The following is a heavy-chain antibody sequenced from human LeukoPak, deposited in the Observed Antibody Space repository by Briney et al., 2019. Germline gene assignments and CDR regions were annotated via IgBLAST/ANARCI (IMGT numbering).Heavy chain of an antibody. V-gene: IGHV4-4*07. D-gene: IGHD3-3*01. J-gene: IGHJ5*02. CDR3: ARVYYDFWSGYHYNWFDP. CDR1: GGSISSYY. CDR2: IYTSGST. Sequence: SETLSLTCTVSGGSISSYYWSWIRQPAGKGLEWIGRIYTSGSTNYNPSLKSRVTMSVDTSKNQFSLKLSSVTAADTAVYHCARVYYDFWSGYHYNWFDPWGQGTLVTVSS.